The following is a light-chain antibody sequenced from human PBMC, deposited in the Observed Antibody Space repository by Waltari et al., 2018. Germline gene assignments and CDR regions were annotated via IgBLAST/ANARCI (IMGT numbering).Light chain of an antibody. CDR2: LGS. Sequence: DIVVTQSQLSLPVTPEEPASISCSSSQSLLHSNGNNYLDLYLQKAGQSPQLLSYLGSNRASVVPDRFSGSGSGTDFTLKISRVEAEDVRVYYCMQSLQALWTFGQGTKVEFK. CDR1: QSLLHSNGNNY. J-gene: IGKJ1*01. V-gene: IGKV2-28*01. CDR3: MQSLQALWT.